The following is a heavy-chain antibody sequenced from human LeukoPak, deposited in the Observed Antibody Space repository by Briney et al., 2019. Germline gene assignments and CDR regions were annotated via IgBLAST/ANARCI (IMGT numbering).Heavy chain of an antibody. CDR1: GFTFSKYW. V-gene: IGHV3-74*01. D-gene: IGHD6-19*01. CDR3: ATKQWLAPPPDS. Sequence: GGSLRPSCAASGFTFSKYWMLWVRQAPGKGLESVSRINTDGTVTTYADSVKGRFTVSRDNADNTMFLQMNSVRDEDTAVYYCATKQWLAPPPDSWGQGTPVTVSS. CDR2: INTDGTVT. J-gene: IGHJ4*02.